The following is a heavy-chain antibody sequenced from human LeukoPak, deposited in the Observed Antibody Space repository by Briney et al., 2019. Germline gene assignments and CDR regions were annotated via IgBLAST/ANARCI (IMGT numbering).Heavy chain of an antibody. J-gene: IGHJ4*02. Sequence: PGGSLRLSCAAPGFIVSNNYMSWVRQAPGKGLEWVSVIDSAGTTNYADSVKDRFTISRDNSKNTLYLQMNSLRAEDTAVYFCARLRAGAHGDYWGQGTLVTVSS. V-gene: IGHV3-66*04. CDR2: IDSAGTT. CDR1: GFIVSNNY. CDR3: ARLRAGAHGDY. D-gene: IGHD1-26*01.